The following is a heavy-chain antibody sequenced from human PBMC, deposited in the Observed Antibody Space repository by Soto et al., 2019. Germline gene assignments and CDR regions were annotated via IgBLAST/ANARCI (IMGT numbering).Heavy chain of an antibody. Sequence: QVQLVESGGGVVQPGRSLRLSCAASGFTFSSYAMHWVRQAPGKGLEWVAVISYDGSNKYYADSVKGRFTISRDNSKNTLYLQMKSVSAEDTAVYYCEREGSEYDPPFYYWGQGTLVTGSS. D-gene: IGHD3-10*01. CDR3: EREGSEYDPPFYY. V-gene: IGHV3-30-3*01. J-gene: IGHJ4*02. CDR1: GFTFSSYA. CDR2: ISYDGSNK.